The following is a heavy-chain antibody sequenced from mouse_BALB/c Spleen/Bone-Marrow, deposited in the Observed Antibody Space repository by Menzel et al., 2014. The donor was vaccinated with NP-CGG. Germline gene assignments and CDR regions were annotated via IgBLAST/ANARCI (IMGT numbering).Heavy chain of an antibody. CDR1: GYTFTDYV. Sequence: VQLQQSGPERVKPGASVKMSCKASGYTFTDYVISWVKQRTGQGLEWIGEIYPGSGSTYYNEKFKGKATLTADKSSNTAYMQLSSLTSEDSAVYFCARGLGLPFYAMDYWGQGTSVTVPS. J-gene: IGHJ4*01. CDR3: ARGLGLPFYAMDY. D-gene: IGHD3-1*01. CDR2: IYPGSGST. V-gene: IGHV1-77*01.